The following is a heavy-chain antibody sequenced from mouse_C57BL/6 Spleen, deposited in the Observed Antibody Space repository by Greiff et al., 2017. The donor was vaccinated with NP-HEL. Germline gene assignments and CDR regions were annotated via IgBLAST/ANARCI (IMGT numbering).Heavy chain of an antibody. CDR3: TYYGSPFAY. J-gene: IGHJ3*01. CDR1: GYTFTDYE. CDR2: IDPETGGT. V-gene: IGHV1-15*01. Sequence: QVHVKQSGAELVRPGASVTLSCKASGYTFTDYEMHWVKQTPVHGLEWIGAIDPETGGTAYNQKFKGKAILTADKSSSTAYMELRSLTSEDSAVYYCTYYGSPFAYWGQGTLVTVSA. D-gene: IGHD1-1*01.